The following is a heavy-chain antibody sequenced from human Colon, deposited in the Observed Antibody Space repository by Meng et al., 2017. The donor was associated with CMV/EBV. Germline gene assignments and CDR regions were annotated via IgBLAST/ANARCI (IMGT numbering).Heavy chain of an antibody. CDR2: ISENGRTT. Sequence: GGSLRLSCAASGFMFGDYYMSWIRQAPGKGLEWVSYISENGRTTYYADSVKGRFTISRDNAQNSLYLQMNSLRAEDTALYYCAKGYCSGGSCYFDYWGQGTLVTVSS. J-gene: IGHJ4*02. CDR1: GFMFGDYY. CDR3: AKGYCSGGSCYFDY. D-gene: IGHD2-15*01. V-gene: IGHV3-11*01.